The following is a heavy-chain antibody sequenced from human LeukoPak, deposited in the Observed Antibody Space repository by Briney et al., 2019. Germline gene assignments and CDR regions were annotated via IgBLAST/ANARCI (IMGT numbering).Heavy chain of an antibody. CDR3: ARDLYYYASGSPGY. Sequence: ASVKVSCKASGYTFTSYGMSWVRQAPGQGFEWMGWISAYNGNTNYAQKLQGRVTMTTDTSTSTAYMELRSLRSDDTAVYYCARDLYYYASGSPGYWGQGTLVTVSS. J-gene: IGHJ4*02. V-gene: IGHV1-18*01. CDR2: ISAYNGNT. CDR1: GYTFTSYG. D-gene: IGHD3-10*01.